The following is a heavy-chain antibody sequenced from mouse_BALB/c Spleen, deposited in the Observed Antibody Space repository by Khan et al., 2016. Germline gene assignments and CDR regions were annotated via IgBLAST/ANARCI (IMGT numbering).Heavy chain of an antibody. Sequence: EVQLQESGPDLVKPSQSLSLTCTVTGYSISSGYSWHWIRQFPGNKLEWMGCIRYSGSTNYNPSLKSRISITRDTSKNQFFLQFNSVTSEYTATYYCARDDYDAVYYAMDYCGQGPSVTVSS. J-gene: IGHJ4*01. CDR3: ARDDYDAVYYAMDY. CDR2: IRYSGST. D-gene: IGHD2-4*01. CDR1: GYSISSGYS. V-gene: IGHV3-1*02.